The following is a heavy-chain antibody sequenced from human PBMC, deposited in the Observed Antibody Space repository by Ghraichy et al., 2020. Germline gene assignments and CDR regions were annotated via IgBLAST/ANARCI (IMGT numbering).Heavy chain of an antibody. CDR2: ISSSSSTI. CDR3: ARDLAVAGTRWYFDY. V-gene: IGHV3-48*01. Sequence: GGSLRLSCAASGFTFSSYSMNWVRQAPGKGLEWVSYISSSSSTIYYADSVKGRFTISRDNAKNSLYLQMNSLRAEDTAVYYCARDLAVAGTRWYFDYWGQGTLVTVSS. J-gene: IGHJ4*02. CDR1: GFTFSSYS. D-gene: IGHD6-19*01.